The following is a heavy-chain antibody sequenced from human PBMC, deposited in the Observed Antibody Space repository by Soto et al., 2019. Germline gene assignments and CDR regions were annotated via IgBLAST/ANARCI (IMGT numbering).Heavy chain of an antibody. J-gene: IGHJ4*02. D-gene: IGHD2-15*01. CDR2: IYYSGST. CDR1: GGSISSSSYY. V-gene: IGHV4-39*01. CDR3: ARHRRWQTFDY. Sequence: SETLSLTCTVSGGSISSSSYYWGWIRQPPGKGLEWIGSIYYSGSTYYNPSLKSRVTISVDTSKNQFSLKLSSVTAADTAVYSCARHRRWQTFDYWGQGTLVTVSS.